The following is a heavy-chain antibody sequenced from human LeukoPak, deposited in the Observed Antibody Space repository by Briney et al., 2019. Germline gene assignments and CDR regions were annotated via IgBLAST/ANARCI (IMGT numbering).Heavy chain of an antibody. CDR3: ARDPPGMQQLVRYYYYGMDV. CDR1: GYTFTSYG. Sequence: ASVKVSCKASGYTFTSYGISWVRQAPGQGLEWMGWISAYNGNTNYAQKLQGRVTKTTDTSTSTAYMELRSLRSDDTAVYYCARDPPGMQQLVRYYYYGMDVWGKGTTVTVSS. V-gene: IGHV1-18*04. CDR2: ISAYNGNT. J-gene: IGHJ6*04. D-gene: IGHD6-13*01.